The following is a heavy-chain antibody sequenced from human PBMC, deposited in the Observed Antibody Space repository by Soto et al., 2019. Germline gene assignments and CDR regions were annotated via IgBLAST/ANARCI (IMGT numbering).Heavy chain of an antibody. Sequence: EVQLLESGGGLVQPGGYLRLSCAASGFTFSSFSLRWVRQAPGKGLEWVSGISGLGGSIYYADSVKGRFTISRDNSKNTLYLQMNSLRAEDTAVYYCSNSNGDTWELYFFDFWGQGTLVTVSS. V-gene: IGHV3-23*01. D-gene: IGHD1-26*01. CDR3: SNSNGDTWELYFFDF. CDR2: ISGLGGSI. CDR1: GFTFSSFS. J-gene: IGHJ4*02.